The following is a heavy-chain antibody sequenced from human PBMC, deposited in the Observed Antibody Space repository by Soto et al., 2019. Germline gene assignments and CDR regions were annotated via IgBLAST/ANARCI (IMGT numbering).Heavy chain of an antibody. J-gene: IGHJ4*02. Sequence: QVQLVQSGAEVKKPGSSVKVSCKASGGTFSSYAISWVRQAPGQGLEWMGGIIPIFGTANYAQKFQGRVTITAXXPXSXAYMELSSLRSEDTAVYYCARDLGGYNWNYGQQFDYWGQGTLVTVSS. CDR3: ARDLGGYNWNYGQQFDY. V-gene: IGHV1-69*12. CDR1: GGTFSSYA. D-gene: IGHD1-7*01. CDR2: IIPIFGTA.